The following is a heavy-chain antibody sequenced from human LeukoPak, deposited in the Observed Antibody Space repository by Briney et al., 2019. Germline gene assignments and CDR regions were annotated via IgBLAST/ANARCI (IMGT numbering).Heavy chain of an antibody. D-gene: IGHD3-22*01. CDR1: GYTFTNYY. Sequence: GASVKVSCKASGYTFTNYYMHWVRQAPGQGLEWMGIIDPSAGYTNYTQKFQGRVTMTRDMSTSTVYMELSSLRSEDTAVYYCARVKGDYYDSSGTNWFDPWGQGTLVTVSS. J-gene: IGHJ5*02. CDR2: IDPSAGYT. V-gene: IGHV1-46*01. CDR3: ARVKGDYYDSSGTNWFDP.